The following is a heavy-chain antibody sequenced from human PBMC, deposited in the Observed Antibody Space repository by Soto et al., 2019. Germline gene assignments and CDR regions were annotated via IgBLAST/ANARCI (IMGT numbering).Heavy chain of an antibody. V-gene: IGHV3-30*18. D-gene: IGHD1-1*01. CDR1: GFTFSSYG. J-gene: IGHJ4*02. CDR3: AKSMYNWNDGFFDY. Sequence: QVQLVESGGGVVQPGRSLRLSCAASGFTFSSYGMHWVRQAPGKGLEWVAIISYDGINKYYANSVKGRFTISRDNSKNTLYLQMNSLRAEDTAVYYCAKSMYNWNDGFFDYWGQGTLGTVSS. CDR2: ISYDGINK.